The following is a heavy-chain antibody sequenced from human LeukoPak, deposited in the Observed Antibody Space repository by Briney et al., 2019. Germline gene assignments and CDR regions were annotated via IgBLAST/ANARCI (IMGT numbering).Heavy chain of an antibody. CDR1: GGSISSSSYY. CDR2: IYYSGST. CDR3: ARDTPLPGGAFDI. V-gene: IGHV4-39*07. J-gene: IGHJ3*02. D-gene: IGHD3-10*01. Sequence: SETLSLTCTVSGGSISSSSYYWGWIRQPPGKGLEWIGSIYYSGSTYYNPSLKSRVTISVDTSKNQFSLKLSSVTAADTAVYYCARDTPLPGGAFDIWGQGTMVTVSS.